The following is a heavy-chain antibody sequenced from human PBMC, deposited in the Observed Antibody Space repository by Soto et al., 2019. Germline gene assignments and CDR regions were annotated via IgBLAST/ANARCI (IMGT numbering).Heavy chain of an antibody. V-gene: IGHV4-59*01. CDR3: ARVGWSGYPMRFDP. J-gene: IGHJ5*02. Sequence: PSETLSLTCTVSGGSISSYYWSWIRQPPGKGLEWIGYIYYSGSTNYNPSLKSRVTISVDTSKNQFSLKLSSVTAADTAVYYCARVGWSGYPMRFDPWGQGTLVTVSS. CDR2: IYYSGST. D-gene: IGHD3-3*01. CDR1: GGSISSYY.